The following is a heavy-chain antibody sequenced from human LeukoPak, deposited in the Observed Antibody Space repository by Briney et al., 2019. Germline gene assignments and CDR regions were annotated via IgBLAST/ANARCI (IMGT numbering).Heavy chain of an antibody. V-gene: IGHV4-39*07. CDR2: IYYSGST. CDR1: GGSISSSSTY. Sequence: SETLSLTCTDSGGSISSSSTYWGWIRQPPGKGLEWIGSIYYSGSTYYSPSLKSRITISVDTSKNQFSLKLSSVTAADTAVYYCARDDHGRWLVPGLYDYWGQGTLVTVSS. CDR3: ARDDHGRWLVPGLYDY. J-gene: IGHJ4*02. D-gene: IGHD6-19*01.